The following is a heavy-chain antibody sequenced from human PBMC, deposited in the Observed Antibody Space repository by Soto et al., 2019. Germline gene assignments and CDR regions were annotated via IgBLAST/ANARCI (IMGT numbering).Heavy chain of an antibody. CDR3: ARLGSAPYYYYGVDV. V-gene: IGHV1-18*01. D-gene: IGHD3-10*01. CDR1: GYIFTNYD. J-gene: IGHJ6*02. CDR2: VSGYTGNT. Sequence: QVQLVQSETEVKKPGASVKVSCKASGYIFTNYDITWVRQAPGQGLEWMGWVSGYTGNTKYAQKFQDRVTMTTDTSTSTVYMELRSLRSDDTAVYYCARLGSAPYYYYGVDVWGQGTTVFVSS.